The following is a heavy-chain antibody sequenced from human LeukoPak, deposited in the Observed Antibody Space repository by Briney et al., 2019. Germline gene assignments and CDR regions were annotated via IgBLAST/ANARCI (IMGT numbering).Heavy chain of an antibody. CDR1: GFTFSNYA. CDR2: IRYDGSDK. V-gene: IGHV3-30*02. J-gene: IGHJ5*02. D-gene: IGHD6-13*01. CDR3: AIIARSSWPSWFDP. Sequence: GGSLSLSCAASGFTFSNYAMHWVRQPPGKGLEWVAFIRYDGSDKYYADSVKGRFTISRDNSKNTLFLQMNSLRPEDTAVYYCAIIARSSWPSWFDPWGQGTLVTVSS.